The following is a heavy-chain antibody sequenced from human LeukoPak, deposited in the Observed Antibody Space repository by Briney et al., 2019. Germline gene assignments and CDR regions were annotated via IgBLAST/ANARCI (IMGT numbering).Heavy chain of an antibody. J-gene: IGHJ4*02. CDR2: FYYSGFT. CDR1: DDSTSRSSYY. Sequence: SSETLSLTCSVSDDSTSRSSYYWGWIRQPPGKGLEWIGTFYYSGFTYYNPSLKNRVTISVDTSKNQFSLKLSSVTAEDTAVYYCARLKVGTTHPDYWGQGTLVTVSS. D-gene: IGHD1-26*01. V-gene: IGHV4-39*01. CDR3: ARLKVGTTHPDY.